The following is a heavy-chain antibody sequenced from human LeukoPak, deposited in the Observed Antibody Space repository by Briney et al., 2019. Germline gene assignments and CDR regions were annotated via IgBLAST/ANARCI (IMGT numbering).Heavy chain of an antibody. CDR1: GFTFSDYY. CDR2: VNTDASNT. V-gene: IGHV3-74*01. CDR3: AKELYIVVGY. J-gene: IGHJ4*02. D-gene: IGHD2-21*01. Sequence: PGGSLRLSCAASGFTFSDYYMNWVRQAPGKGLVWVSHVNTDASNTRYADSVKGRFTISRDNAKNTLYLQMNSLRAEDTAVYYCAKELYIVVGYWGQGTLVTVSS.